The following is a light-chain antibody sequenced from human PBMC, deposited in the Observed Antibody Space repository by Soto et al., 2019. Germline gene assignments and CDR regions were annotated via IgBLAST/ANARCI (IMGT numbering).Light chain of an antibody. V-gene: IGLV2-23*01. CDR3: CSYAGSSTLV. Sequence: QSALTQPASVSGSPGQSVTISCTGTSSDVGSYNLVSWYQQHPGKAPKLMIYEGSKRPSGVSNRFSGSKSGNTASLTISGLQAELEADYYCCSYAGSSTLVFGGGTKLTVL. CDR1: SSDVGSYNL. J-gene: IGLJ2*01. CDR2: EGS.